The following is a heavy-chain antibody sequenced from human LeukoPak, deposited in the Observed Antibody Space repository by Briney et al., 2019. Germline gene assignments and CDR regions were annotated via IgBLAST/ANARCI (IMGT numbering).Heavy chain of an antibody. Sequence: SETLSLTCTVSGGSISSYYWSWIRQPPGKGLEWIGYIYYSGSTNYNPSLKSRVTISVDTSKNQFSLKLSSVTAADTAVYYCARAGHYYGSGHPAREYYFDYWGQGTLVTVSS. CDR3: ARAGHYYGSGHPAREYYFDY. J-gene: IGHJ4*02. CDR1: GGSISSYY. CDR2: IYYSGST. D-gene: IGHD3-10*01. V-gene: IGHV4-59*01.